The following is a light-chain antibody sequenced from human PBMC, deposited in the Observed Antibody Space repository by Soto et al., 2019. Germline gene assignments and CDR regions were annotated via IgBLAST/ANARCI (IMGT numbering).Light chain of an antibody. CDR2: EVS. J-gene: IGLJ2*01. CDR1: SSDVGGYSY. CDR3: SSFSSITREV. Sequence: QSALTQPASVSGSPGQSITISCTGTSSDVGGYSYVSWYQPHPGKTPKLMIYEVSNRPSGVSHRFSGSKSGNTAYLTISGLQTEDEADYYCSSFSSITREVFGGGTKLTVL. V-gene: IGLV2-14*01.